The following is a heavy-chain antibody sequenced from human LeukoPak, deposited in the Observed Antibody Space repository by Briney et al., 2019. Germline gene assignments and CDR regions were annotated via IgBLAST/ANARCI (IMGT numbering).Heavy chain of an antibody. CDR1: GFTFGDYA. CDR2: IRSKAYGGTT. V-gene: IGHV3-49*03. CDR3: TRGTFMVRGVINYYFDY. Sequence: PGGSLRLSCTASGFTFGDYAMSWFRQAPGKGLEWVGFIRSKAYGGTTEYAASVKGRFTISRDDSKSIAYLQMNSLKTEDTAVYYCTRGTFMVRGVINYYFDYWGQGTLVTVSS. D-gene: IGHD3-10*01. J-gene: IGHJ4*02.